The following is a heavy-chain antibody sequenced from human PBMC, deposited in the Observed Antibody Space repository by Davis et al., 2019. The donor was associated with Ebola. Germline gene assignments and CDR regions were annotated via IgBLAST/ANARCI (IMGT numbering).Heavy chain of an antibody. CDR1: GGSISSYY. Sequence: GSLRLSCTVSGGSISSYYWSWIRQPPGKGLEWIGYIYYSGRTNYNPSLKSRVTISVDTSKNQFSLKLGSVTAADTAVYYCARHDPYYDFWSGYSGMDVWGQGTTVTVSS. V-gene: IGHV4-59*08. CDR3: ARHDPYYDFWSGYSGMDV. D-gene: IGHD3-3*01. CDR2: IYYSGRT. J-gene: IGHJ6*02.